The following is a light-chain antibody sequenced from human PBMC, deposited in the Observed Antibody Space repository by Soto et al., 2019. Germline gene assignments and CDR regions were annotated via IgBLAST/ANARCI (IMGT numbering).Light chain of an antibody. V-gene: IGKV3-11*01. CDR3: QQRSNWLRT. CDR2: DAS. J-gene: IGKJ1*01. Sequence: EIVLTQSPATLSSSPGERATLSCRASQSIDTYLAWYQQKPGQAPRLLIYDASDRATGIPARFSGSGSGTDFTLTISGLEPEDFAVYFCQQRSNWLRTFGQGTKVDIK. CDR1: QSIDTY.